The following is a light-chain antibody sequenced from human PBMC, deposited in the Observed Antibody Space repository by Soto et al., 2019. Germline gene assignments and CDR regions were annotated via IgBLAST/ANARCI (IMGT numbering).Light chain of an antibody. CDR3: QTVCA. V-gene: IGKV3-11*01. J-gene: IGKJ1*01. CDR2: DAS. Sequence: VLTQSPATLSLSPGERVTLSCRASQSLSAYLAWYQQKPGQAPRLLIYDASNRATGIPTRFSGSGSGTVSTSSLRRDDIADYAGYYCQTVCAFGQGTKVDI. CDR1: QSLSAY.